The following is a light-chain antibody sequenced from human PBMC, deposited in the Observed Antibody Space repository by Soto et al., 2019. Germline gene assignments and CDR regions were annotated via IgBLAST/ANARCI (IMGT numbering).Light chain of an antibody. CDR2: GAS. CDR3: QQYYDSPWT. J-gene: IGKJ1*01. CDR1: QSVSSN. V-gene: IGKV3-15*01. Sequence: EIVMTQSPATLSVSPGERATLSCRASQSVSSNLAWYQQKPGQAPRLLIYGASTRATGIPARFSGSGSGTDFTLTISSLQAEDMAVYYCQQYYDSPWTFGQGTKVDI.